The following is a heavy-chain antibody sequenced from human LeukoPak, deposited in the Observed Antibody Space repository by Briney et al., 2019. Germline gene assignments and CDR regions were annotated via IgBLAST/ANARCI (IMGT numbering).Heavy chain of an antibody. D-gene: IGHD3-3*01. Sequence: PSETLSLTCTVSDGSITKDFWSWIRQPPEKGLEWIGYTYHSGTTNYNPSLKSRVTLSVDTSRNQFSLKLNSVTAADTAVYYCARRSSIYDFWSGTNWFDPWGQGTLVTVSS. J-gene: IGHJ5*02. CDR2: TYHSGTT. V-gene: IGHV4-59*08. CDR3: ARRSSIYDFWSGTNWFDP. CDR1: DGSITKDF.